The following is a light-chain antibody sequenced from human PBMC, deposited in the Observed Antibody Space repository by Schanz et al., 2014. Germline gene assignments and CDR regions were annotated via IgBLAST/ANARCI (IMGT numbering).Light chain of an antibody. CDR1: SSDLGGYNY. Sequence: QSALTQPASVSGSPGQSITISCTGTSSDLGGYNYVSWYQQYPGKAPKLIIYDVSNRPSGVSNRFSGSKSGYTASLTISGLQAEDEADYYCSSYTTSNTLVFGGGTKLTVL. CDR2: DVS. J-gene: IGLJ3*02. V-gene: IGLV2-14*01. CDR3: SSYTTSNTLV.